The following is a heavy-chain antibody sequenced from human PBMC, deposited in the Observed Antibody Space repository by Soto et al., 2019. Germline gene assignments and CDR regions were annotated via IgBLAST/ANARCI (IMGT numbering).Heavy chain of an antibody. Sequence: EVQLVESGGGLVQPGGSLRLSCAASGFTFANHWMHWVRQAPGKGLEWVSRVISDGNTIDYADSVKGRFIVSRDNAKNTLYLQMTSLRAEDTAVYFCATAEVDHWGPGTLVTVSS. CDR3: ATAEVDH. CDR1: GFTFANHW. J-gene: IGHJ5*02. CDR2: VISDGNTI. V-gene: IGHV3-74*01.